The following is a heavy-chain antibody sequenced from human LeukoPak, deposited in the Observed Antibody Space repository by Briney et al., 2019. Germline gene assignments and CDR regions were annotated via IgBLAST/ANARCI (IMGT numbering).Heavy chain of an antibody. Sequence: GGSLRLSCAASGFTFSSYSMNWVRQAPGKGLEWVSSISSSSSYIYYADSVKGRFTISRDNAENSLYLQMNSLRAEDTAVYCCARSVGSDGLDPWGQGTLVTVSS. CDR1: GFTFSSYS. J-gene: IGHJ5*02. CDR2: ISSSSSYI. V-gene: IGHV3-21*01. CDR3: ARSVGSDGLDP. D-gene: IGHD5-12*01.